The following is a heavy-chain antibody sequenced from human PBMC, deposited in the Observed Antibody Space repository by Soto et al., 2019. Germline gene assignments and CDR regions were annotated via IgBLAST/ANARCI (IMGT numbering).Heavy chain of an antibody. CDR3: ARHGRDEAQSPNSWFDP. J-gene: IGHJ5*02. V-gene: IGHV4-39*01. CDR2: IHYSGNT. Sequence: QLQLQESGPGLVEPSETLSLTCTVSGGSISSSSYHWGWIRQPPGKGLEWIGSIHYSGNTYYNPSLKGRVSMSVDTSKNQFSLNLSSVTAADTAVYCCARHGRDEAQSPNSWFDPWGQGALVTVSS. CDR1: GGSISSSSYH.